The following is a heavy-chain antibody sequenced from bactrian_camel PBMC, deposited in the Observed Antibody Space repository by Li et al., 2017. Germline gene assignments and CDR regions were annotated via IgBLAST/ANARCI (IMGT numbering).Heavy chain of an antibody. Sequence: HVQLVESGGGLVQPGGSLRLSCAASGFTFSDNYTSWIRQAPGKGLEWVASIYSEGSHTYDADSVKGRFTISRDNAKNTVYLHLNSLKTEDTAMYYCANSRERYSDYVHVYWGQGTQVTVS. D-gene: IGHD4*01. V-gene: IGHV3-2*01. J-gene: IGHJ4*01. CDR2: IYSEGSHT. CDR3: ANSRERYSDYVHVY. CDR1: GFTFSDNY.